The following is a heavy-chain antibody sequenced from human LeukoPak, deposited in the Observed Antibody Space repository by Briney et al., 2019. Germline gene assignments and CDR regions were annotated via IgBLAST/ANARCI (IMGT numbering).Heavy chain of an antibody. CDR2: LYTSGST. CDR3: ARGGYGDV. CDR1: GGSISSYY. J-gene: IGHJ6*02. D-gene: IGHD6-13*01. Sequence: SETLSLTCTGSGGSISSYYWIWIRPPPGKGLEWIGRLYTSGSTNYNPSLKRRVTMSVDTSKNQFSLKLSSVTAADTAVYYCARGGYGDVWGQGTTVTVSS. V-gene: IGHV4-4*07.